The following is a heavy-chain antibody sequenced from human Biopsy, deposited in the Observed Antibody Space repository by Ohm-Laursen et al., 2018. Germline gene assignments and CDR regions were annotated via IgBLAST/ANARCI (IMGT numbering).Heavy chain of an antibody. Sequence: SVKVSCKASGGTFSNYAISWVRQAPGEGLEWMGGIIAVSGLVNYAPKFQGRISITADKSTTTAYMELSNLKSEDTAVYYCATPFQYYDSWGGYPPFDHWGQGTLVIVSS. CDR2: IIAVSGLV. J-gene: IGHJ4*02. V-gene: IGHV1-69*10. CDR3: ATPFQYYDSWGGYPPFDH. CDR1: GGTFSNYA. D-gene: IGHD3-3*01.